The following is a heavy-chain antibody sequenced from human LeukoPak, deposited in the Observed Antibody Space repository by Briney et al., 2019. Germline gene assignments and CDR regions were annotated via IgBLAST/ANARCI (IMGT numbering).Heavy chain of an antibody. V-gene: IGHV1-3*01. J-gene: IGHJ4*02. Sequence: ASVKVSCKASGFTFTSYAIHWVRQAPGQRLEWMGWINAGNGNTRYSQKFQGRVTITRDTSASTAYMELSSLRSDDTAVYYCARDEGGGYDCWGQGTLVTVSS. CDR3: ARDEGGGYDC. D-gene: IGHD5-12*01. CDR2: INAGNGNT. CDR1: GFTFTSYA.